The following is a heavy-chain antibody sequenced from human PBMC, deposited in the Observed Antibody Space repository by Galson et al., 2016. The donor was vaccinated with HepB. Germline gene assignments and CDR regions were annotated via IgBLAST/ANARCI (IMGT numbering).Heavy chain of an antibody. J-gene: IGHJ4*02. CDR1: GYPFNTYS. CDR2: ISTYNGDT. CDR3: ARGQGYCDAGGSYAFDY. V-gene: IGHV1-18*01. Sequence: SVKVSCKASGYPFNTYSLNWLRQAPGQGPEWMGCISTYNGDTHYVQKLQGRVTMTKDTSTSTTYMELRSLRPDDAAMYYCARGQGYCDAGGSYAFDYWGQGTLVTVAS. D-gene: IGHD2-15*01.